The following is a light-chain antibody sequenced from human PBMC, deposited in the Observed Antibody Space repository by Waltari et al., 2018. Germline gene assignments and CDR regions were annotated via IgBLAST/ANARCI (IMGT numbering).Light chain of an antibody. CDR3: QQYDISPLT. CDR1: QTVRATY. V-gene: IGKV3-20*01. CDR2: DTS. J-gene: IGKJ4*01. Sequence: EIVLTQSPGTLSLSPGERAKLSCRASQTVRATYLAWYQQKPGQAPTLVIHDTSSRATGIPDRFSGSGSGTDFSLTISSLEPEDFAVYYCQQYDISPLTFGGGTKVETK.